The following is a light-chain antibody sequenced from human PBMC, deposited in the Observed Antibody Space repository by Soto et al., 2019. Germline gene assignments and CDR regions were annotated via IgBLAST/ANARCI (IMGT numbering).Light chain of an antibody. CDR2: WAS. V-gene: IGKV4-1*01. Sequence: DIVMTQSPDSLAVSLGERATINCKSSQSVLYSSNNKNYLAWYQQKPGQPPKLLIYWASTRESGVPDRLRGSGSGTDVTLTISSLQAEDVAVYYCQQYYSIPWTFGQGTKVEIK. J-gene: IGKJ1*01. CDR1: QSVLYSSNNKNY. CDR3: QQYYSIPWT.